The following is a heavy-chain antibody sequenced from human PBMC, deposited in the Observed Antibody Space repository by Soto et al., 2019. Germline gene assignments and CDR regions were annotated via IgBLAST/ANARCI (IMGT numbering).Heavy chain of an antibody. CDR3: ARDLRGYYDSSGYPSQGS. Sequence: PGGSLRLCCAASGFTVSSNYMSWVRQAPGKGLEWVSVIYSGGSTYYADSVKGRFTIPRDNSKNTLYLQMNSLRAEDTAVYYCARDLRGYYDSSGYPSQGSWGQGTLVTVSA. CDR1: GFTVSSNY. V-gene: IGHV3-53*01. J-gene: IGHJ5*02. D-gene: IGHD3-22*01. CDR2: IYSGGST.